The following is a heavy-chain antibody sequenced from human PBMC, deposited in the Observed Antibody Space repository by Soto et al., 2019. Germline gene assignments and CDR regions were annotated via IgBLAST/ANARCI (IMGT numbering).Heavy chain of an antibody. CDR2: ISGSGGST. CDR3: ALQQAVAGTTNWFDQ. CDR1: GFTFSTYA. D-gene: IGHD6-19*01. V-gene: IGHV3-23*01. Sequence: PGGSLRLSCAASGFTFSTYAMSWVRQAPGKGLKWVSAISGSGGSTYYADSVKGRFTISRDNSKNTLYLQMNSLRAEDTAVYYCALQQAVAGTTNWFDQWGQGTMVTVSS. J-gene: IGHJ5*02.